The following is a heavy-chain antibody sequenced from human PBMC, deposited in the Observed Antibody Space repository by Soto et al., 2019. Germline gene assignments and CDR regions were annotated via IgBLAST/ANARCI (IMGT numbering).Heavy chain of an antibody. CDR2: MNPSGGST. D-gene: IGHD3-3*01. CDR1: GYPFTSYY. Sequence: GDSVKVCFKASGYPFTSYYMHLVRQAPGQGLEWIGIMNPSGGSTSYAQKFQGRVTMTRDTSTSTVYMELSSLRSEDTAVYYCARGGDNVLRFLEWSLASYYYYGMDVWGQGTTVTVSS. J-gene: IGHJ6*02. V-gene: IGHV1-46*01. CDR3: ARGGDNVLRFLEWSLASYYYYGMDV.